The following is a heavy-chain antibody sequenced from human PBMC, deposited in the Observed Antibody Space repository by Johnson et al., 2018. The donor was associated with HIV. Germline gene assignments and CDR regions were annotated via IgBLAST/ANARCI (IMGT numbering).Heavy chain of an antibody. D-gene: IGHD3-10*01. CDR2: IYSGGST. CDR1: GFTFSIYA. J-gene: IGHJ3*02. Sequence: VQLVESGGGLVQPGGSLRLSCAASGFTFSIYAMHWVRQAPGKGLEWVSVIYSGGSTYYADSVKGRFTISRDNSKNTLYLQMNSLRAEDTAVYYCARGPVMVRGVTDAFDIWGQGTMVTVSS. V-gene: IGHV3-66*01. CDR3: ARGPVMVRGVTDAFDI.